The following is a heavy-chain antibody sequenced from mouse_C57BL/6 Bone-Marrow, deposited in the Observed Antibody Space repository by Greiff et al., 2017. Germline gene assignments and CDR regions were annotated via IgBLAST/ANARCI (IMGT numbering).Heavy chain of an antibody. D-gene: IGHD2-3*01. J-gene: IGHJ2*01. Sequence: QVQLQQPGAELVRPGSSVKLSCKASGYTFTSYWMDWVKQRPGQGLEWIGNIYPSDSETHYNQKFKDKATFTVDKSSSTAYMQLSSLTSEDSAVYYCARGNDGYYGNFDYWGQGTTLTVSS. CDR1: GYTFTSYW. CDR2: IYPSDSET. V-gene: IGHV1-61*01. CDR3: ARGNDGYYGNFDY.